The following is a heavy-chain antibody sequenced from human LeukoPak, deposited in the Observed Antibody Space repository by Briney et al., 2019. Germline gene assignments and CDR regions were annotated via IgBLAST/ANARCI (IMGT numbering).Heavy chain of an antibody. J-gene: IGHJ4*02. D-gene: IGHD2-2*01. CDR2: IWYDGSNQ. CDR1: GFPFSSYS. V-gene: IGHV3-33*01. Sequence: GGSLRLSCAASGFPFSSYSMYWVRQAPGKGLEWVAVIWYDGSNQHYADSVKGRFTVSRDHSRNTVYLQMNSLRAEDTAVYYCARDGCSTTSCFDYWGQGTLVTVSS. CDR3: ARDGCSTTSCFDY.